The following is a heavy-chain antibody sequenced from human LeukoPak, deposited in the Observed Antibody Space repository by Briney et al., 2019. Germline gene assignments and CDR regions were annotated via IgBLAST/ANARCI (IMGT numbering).Heavy chain of an antibody. Sequence: PSETLSLTCAVYGGSFTDYYWSWIRQPPGKGLEWIGEINHRGSTNYNSSLKSRVTISVDRSKNQFSLKLSSVTAADTAVYFCARVPHTTSSIDYWGQGTLVTVSS. V-gene: IGHV4-34*01. CDR2: INHRGST. CDR3: ARVPHTTSSIDY. J-gene: IGHJ4*02. CDR1: GGSFTDYY. D-gene: IGHD6-6*01.